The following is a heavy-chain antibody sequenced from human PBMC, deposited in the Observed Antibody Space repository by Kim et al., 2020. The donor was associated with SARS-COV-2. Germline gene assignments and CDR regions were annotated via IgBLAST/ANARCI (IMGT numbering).Heavy chain of an antibody. CDR3: VGRAAASNHFDY. V-gene: IGHV3-23*01. CDR2: LSGSGGST. CDR1: GFTFSNYV. D-gene: IGHD6-25*01. Sequence: GGSLRLSCAASGFTFSNYVMIWLRQAPGKGLEWVSSLSGSGGSTYYADSVKGRFTISRDNPKNTLYLQMNSLRAEDTAVYYCVGRAAASNHFDYWGQGTL. J-gene: IGHJ4*02.